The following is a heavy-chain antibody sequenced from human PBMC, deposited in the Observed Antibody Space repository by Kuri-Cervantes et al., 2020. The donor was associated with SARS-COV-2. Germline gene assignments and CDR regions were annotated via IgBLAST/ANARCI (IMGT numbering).Heavy chain of an antibody. D-gene: IGHD3-22*01. J-gene: IGHJ4*02. CDR3: AWGWYYYDSSGYYTPGEFDY. V-gene: IGHV3-74*01. CDR1: GVTFSMYW. CDR2: INSAGSST. Sequence: GDSLSLSCEASGVTFSMYWMHWVRPAPGKGLVWVSRINSAGSSTNYADYVKGRFAISRANDKNSLYLQMISLRAEDTAVYYCAWGWYYYDSSGYYTPGEFDYWGQGTLVTVSS.